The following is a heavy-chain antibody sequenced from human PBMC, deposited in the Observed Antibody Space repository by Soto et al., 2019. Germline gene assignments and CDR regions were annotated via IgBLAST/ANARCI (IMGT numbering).Heavy chain of an antibody. CDR2: ISGSGGST. Sequence: GGSLRLSCAASGFTVSSNYMSGVRQAPGKGLEWVSAISGSGGSTYYADSVKGRFTISRDNSKNTLYLQMNSLRAEDTAVYYCAKDQYCSGGSCYYYWGQGTLVTVSS. CDR1: GFTVSSNY. CDR3: AKDQYCSGGSCYYY. J-gene: IGHJ4*02. V-gene: IGHV3-23*01. D-gene: IGHD2-15*01.